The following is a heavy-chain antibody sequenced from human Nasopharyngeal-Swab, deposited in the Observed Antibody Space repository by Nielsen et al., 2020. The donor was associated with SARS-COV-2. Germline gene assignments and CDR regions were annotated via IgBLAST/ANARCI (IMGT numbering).Heavy chain of an antibody. CDR2: IYYSGST. CDR1: GGSISSGGYY. J-gene: IGHJ4*02. Sequence: SETLSLTCTVSGGSISSGGYYWSWIRQHPGKGLEWIGYIYYSGSTYYNPSLKSRVTISVDTSKNQFSLKLSSVTAADTAVYYCARANRSGIFGVVLNFDYWSQGTLVTVSS. CDR3: ARANRSGIFGVVLNFDY. D-gene: IGHD3-3*01. V-gene: IGHV4-31*03.